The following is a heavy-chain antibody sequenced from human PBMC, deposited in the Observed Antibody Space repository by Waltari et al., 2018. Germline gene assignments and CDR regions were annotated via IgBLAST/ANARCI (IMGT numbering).Heavy chain of an antibody. J-gene: IGHJ4*02. D-gene: IGHD2-8*01. CDR1: GGSFRDDY. CDR2: IHHSGSA. Sequence: QVQLQEWGGGLVKPSETLSLTCAVYGGSFRDDYWSWIRQSPGRGLEWIGEIHHSGSATYNPSLKSRVIISIDTSNNQFSLRLSSVTAADTAVYYCARGRVCPKGACYSYDYWGQGTLATVSA. V-gene: IGHV4-34*01. CDR3: ARGRVCPKGACYSYDY.